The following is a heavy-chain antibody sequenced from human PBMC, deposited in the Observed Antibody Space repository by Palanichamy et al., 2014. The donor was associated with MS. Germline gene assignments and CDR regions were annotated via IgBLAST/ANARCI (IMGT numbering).Heavy chain of an antibody. CDR2: INAGNGNA. D-gene: IGHD3-22*01. Sequence: QVQLVQSGAEVKKSGASVKVSCKASGYSFTSYAMHWVRQAPGQRLEWMGWINAGNGNAKYSQKFQGRVTITRDTSACTASMELSSLTFEDMAVYYCARADYYDSSGSSYFDYWGQGTLVTVSS. J-gene: IGHJ4*02. CDR1: GYSFTSYA. V-gene: IGHV1-3*01. CDR3: ARADYYDSSGSSYFDY.